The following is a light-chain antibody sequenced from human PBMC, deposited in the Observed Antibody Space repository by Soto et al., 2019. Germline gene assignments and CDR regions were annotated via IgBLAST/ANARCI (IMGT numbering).Light chain of an antibody. CDR1: SSDVGGYNY. V-gene: IGLV2-14*01. CDR2: EVS. J-gene: IGLJ1*01. CDR3: SSYTSSSLGV. Sequence: QSALTQPGSLSGSPGQSITISCTGTSSDVGGYNYVSWYQQHPGKAPKLMIYEVSNRPSGVSNRFSGSKSGNTASLTISGLQAEDEADYYCSSYTSSSLGVFGTGTKVTVL.